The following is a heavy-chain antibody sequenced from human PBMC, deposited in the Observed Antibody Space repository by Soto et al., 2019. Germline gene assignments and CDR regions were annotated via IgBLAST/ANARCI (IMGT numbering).Heavy chain of an antibody. CDR3: ARFMHGSSTSCYRDNWFDP. CDR2: IIPIFGTA. D-gene: IGHD2-2*02. J-gene: IGHJ5*02. Sequence: QVQLVQSGAEVKKPGSSVKVSCKASGGTFSSYAISWVRQAPGQGLEWMGGIIPIFGTANYAQKFQGRVTITADESTSTAYMELSSLRPENTAVYYCARFMHGSSTSCYRDNWFDPWGQGTLVTVSS. V-gene: IGHV1-69*01. CDR1: GGTFSSYA.